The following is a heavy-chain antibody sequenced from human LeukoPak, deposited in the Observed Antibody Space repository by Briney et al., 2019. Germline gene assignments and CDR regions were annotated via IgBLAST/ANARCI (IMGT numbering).Heavy chain of an antibody. CDR1: GFTFSSYA. J-gene: IGHJ4*02. Sequence: GGSLRLSCAASGFTFSSYAMSWVRQAPGKGLEWVSAISGSGGTKYYADSMNGRFTISRDNSKNTLYLQMSSLTAEDTALYYCAQVMGVRGAPSDYWGQGTLVTVSS. CDR2: ISGSGGTK. D-gene: IGHD3-10*01. CDR3: AQVMGVRGAPSDY. V-gene: IGHV3-23*01.